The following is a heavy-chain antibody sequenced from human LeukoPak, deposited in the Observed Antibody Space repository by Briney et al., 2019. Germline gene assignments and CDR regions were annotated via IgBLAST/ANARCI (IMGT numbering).Heavy chain of an antibody. Sequence: GRSLRLSCAASGFPFDDFAMHWVRQAPGKGLEWVSGISWKSDSIDYADSVKGRFTISRDNAKNSLYLQMNSLRAEDTALYYCAKEARITMIVVVIDWFDPWGQGTLVTVSS. D-gene: IGHD3-22*01. CDR2: ISWKSDSI. CDR3: AKEARITMIVVVIDWFDP. CDR1: GFPFDDFA. V-gene: IGHV3-9*01. J-gene: IGHJ5*02.